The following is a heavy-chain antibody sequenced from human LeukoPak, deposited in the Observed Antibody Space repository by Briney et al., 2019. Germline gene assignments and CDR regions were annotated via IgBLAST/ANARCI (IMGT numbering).Heavy chain of an antibody. J-gene: IGHJ3*02. CDR2: IKQDGSEK. Sequence: GGSLRLSCAASGFTFNSYWMSWVRQAPGKGLEWVANIKQDGSEKYYVDSVKGRFTISRDNAKKSLYLQMNSLRAEDTAVYYCAREWVFDAFDIWGQGTMVTVSS. CDR1: GFTFNSYW. V-gene: IGHV3-7*01. CDR3: AREWVFDAFDI. D-gene: IGHD6-13*01.